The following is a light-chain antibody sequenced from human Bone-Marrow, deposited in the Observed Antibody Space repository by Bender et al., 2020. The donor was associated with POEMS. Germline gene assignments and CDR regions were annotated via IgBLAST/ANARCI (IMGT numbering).Light chain of an antibody. V-gene: IGLV2-14*02. CDR3: SSCGSGGALV. Sequence: QSALTQPASVSGSPGQPITISCTGSDVGNYNLVSWYQQHPGKAPRLIIYEVNKRPSGISNRFSGTKSGNTASLTISGLQADDEADYYCSSCGSGGALVFGGGTHLTVL. CDR2: EVN. CDR1: DVGNYNL. J-gene: IGLJ7*01.